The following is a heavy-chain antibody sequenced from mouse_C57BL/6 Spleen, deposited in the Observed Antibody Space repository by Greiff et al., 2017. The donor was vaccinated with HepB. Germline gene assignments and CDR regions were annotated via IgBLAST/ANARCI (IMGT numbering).Heavy chain of an antibody. J-gene: IGHJ1*03. CDR3: ARRDYYGKGYFDV. CDR2: INPNNGGT. D-gene: IGHD1-2*01. Sequence: VQLQQSVPELVKPGASVKISCKASGYTFTDYYMNWVKQSHGKSLEWNGDINPNNGGTSYNQKFKGKATLTVDKSSSTAYMELRSLTSEDSAVYYCARRDYYGKGYFDVWGTGTTVTVSS. V-gene: IGHV1-26*01. CDR1: GYTFTDYY.